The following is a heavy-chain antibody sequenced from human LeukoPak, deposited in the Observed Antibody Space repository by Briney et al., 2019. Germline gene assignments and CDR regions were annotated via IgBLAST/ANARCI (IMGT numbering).Heavy chain of an antibody. CDR1: GFNFSSYA. J-gene: IGHJ1*01. Sequence: GGSLRLSCAASGFNFSSYAMSWVRQAPGKGLEWVSAISGSGGSTYYADSVKGRFTISRDNSKNTLYLQMNSLRAEDPAVYYCAKDPIRSAEYFQRWGQGTLVTVSS. V-gene: IGHV3-23*01. CDR3: AKDPIRSAEYFQR. CDR2: ISGSGGST.